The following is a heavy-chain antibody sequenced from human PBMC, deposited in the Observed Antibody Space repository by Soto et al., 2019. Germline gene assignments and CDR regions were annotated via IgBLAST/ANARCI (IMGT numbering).Heavy chain of an antibody. CDR2: ISAHNGNT. Sequence: QVHLVQSGAEVKRPGASVKVSCKGSGYTFTTYGITWVRQAPGQGREWVGWISAHNGNTNYAQKLQGRVTVTRDTSTSTAYMELRSLRSDDTAVYYCARGRYGDYWGQGALVTVSS. CDR1: GYTFTTYG. J-gene: IGHJ4*02. CDR3: ARGRYGDY. D-gene: IGHD1-1*01. V-gene: IGHV1-18*01.